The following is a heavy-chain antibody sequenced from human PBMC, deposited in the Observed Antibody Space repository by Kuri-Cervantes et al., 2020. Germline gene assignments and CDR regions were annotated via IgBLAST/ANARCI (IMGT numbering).Heavy chain of an antibody. J-gene: IGHJ4*02. D-gene: IGHD6-19*01. CDR3: ARVSGYSSGWYHFDY. CDR2: ISSSSSYI. CDR1: GFTFSSYT. Sequence: GESLKISCAASGFTFSSYTMNWVRQAPGKGLEWVSSISSSSSYIYYADSVKGRFTISRDNAKNSLYLQMNSLRAEDTAVYYCARVSGYSSGWYHFDYWGQGTLVTVSS. V-gene: IGHV3-21*03.